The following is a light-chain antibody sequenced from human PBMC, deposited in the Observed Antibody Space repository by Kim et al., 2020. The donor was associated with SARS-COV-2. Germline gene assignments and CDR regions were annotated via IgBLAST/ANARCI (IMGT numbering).Light chain of an antibody. CDR3: QQYDAH. CDR2: AAS. CDR1: QSIDRW. Sequence: TLSASVVEGAAIPCRASQSIDRWVAWYQQKPGKAPKPLISAASTLESGVPSRFSGSRSGTEFTLTISSLQPDDSATYYCQQYDAHFGGGTRVDIK. V-gene: IGKV1-5*01. J-gene: IGKJ4*01.